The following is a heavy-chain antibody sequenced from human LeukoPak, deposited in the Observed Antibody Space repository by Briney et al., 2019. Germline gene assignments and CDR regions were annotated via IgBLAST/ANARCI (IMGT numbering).Heavy chain of an antibody. CDR3: ARDVELAYCGGDCYYPLGNDY. CDR2: IYSGGST. Sequence: GGSLRLSCAASGFTVSSNDMSWVRQAPGKGLEWVSVIYSGGSTYYADSVKGRFTISRDNAKNSLYLQMNSLRAEDTAVYYCARDVELAYCGGDCYYPLGNDYWGQGTLVTVSS. D-gene: IGHD2-21*01. V-gene: IGHV3-53*01. CDR1: GFTVSSND. J-gene: IGHJ4*02.